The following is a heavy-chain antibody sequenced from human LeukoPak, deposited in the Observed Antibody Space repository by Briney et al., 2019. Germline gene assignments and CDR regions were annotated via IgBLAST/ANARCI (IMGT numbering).Heavy chain of an antibody. Sequence: GGSLRLSCAASGITLSVYWMSWVRQAPGKGLEWVANIKQDGSEKYYRDSVQGRFTISRGNAKNSLYLQMNSLRAEDTASYYCAKGKFTDWYLDYWGQGTLVTVSS. V-gene: IGHV3-7*03. CDR2: IKQDGSEK. CDR3: AKGKFTDWYLDY. J-gene: IGHJ4*02. CDR1: GITLSVYW. D-gene: IGHD3-9*01.